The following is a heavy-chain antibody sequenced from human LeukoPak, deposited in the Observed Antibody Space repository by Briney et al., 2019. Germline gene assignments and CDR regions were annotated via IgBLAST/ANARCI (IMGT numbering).Heavy chain of an antibody. Sequence: PGGSLRLSCAASGFTFSTYSVIWVRQAPGKGLEWVSSISSSSDYIYYASSVKGRFTISRDDSKNSLYLQMNSLRAEDTAVYYCARAWERTFDIWGQGTMVTVSS. V-gene: IGHV3-21*01. CDR2: ISSSSDYI. CDR3: ARAWERTFDI. CDR1: GFTFSTYS. D-gene: IGHD1-26*01. J-gene: IGHJ3*02.